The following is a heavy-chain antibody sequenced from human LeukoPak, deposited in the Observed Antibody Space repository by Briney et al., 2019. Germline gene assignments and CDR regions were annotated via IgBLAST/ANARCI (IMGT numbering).Heavy chain of an antibody. J-gene: IGHJ5*02. D-gene: IGHD2-2*01. CDR1: GGSISSGSYY. Sequence: SETLSLTCTVSGGSISSGSYYWSWIRQPAGKGLEWIGRIYTSGSTNYNPSLKSRVTISVDTSKNQFSLKLSSVTAADTAVYYCARACFDRPYCSSTSCHNWFDPWGQGTLVTVSS. V-gene: IGHV4-61*02. CDR3: ARACFDRPYCSSTSCHNWFDP. CDR2: IYTSGST.